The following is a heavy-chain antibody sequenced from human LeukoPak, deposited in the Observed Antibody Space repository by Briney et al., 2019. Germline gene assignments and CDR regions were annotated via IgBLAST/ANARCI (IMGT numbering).Heavy chain of an antibody. D-gene: IGHD3-22*01. CDR3: ARDRTYYYDSSGYADAFDI. CDR1: GGSISSGSYY. Sequence: KPSQTLSLTCTVSGGSISSGSYYWSWIRQPAGKGLEWIGRIYTSGSTHYNPSLKSRVTISVDTSKNQFSLKLSSVTAADTAVYYCARDRTYYYDSSGYADAFDIWGQGTMVTVSP. J-gene: IGHJ3*02. V-gene: IGHV4-61*02. CDR2: IYTSGST.